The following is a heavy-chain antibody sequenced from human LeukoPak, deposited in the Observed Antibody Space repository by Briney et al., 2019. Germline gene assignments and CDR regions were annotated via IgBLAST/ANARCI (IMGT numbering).Heavy chain of an antibody. D-gene: IGHD1-26*01. CDR1: GGSFSGYY. CDR2: INHSGST. Sequence: SETLSLTCAVYGGSFSGYYWSWIRQPPGKGLEWIGEINHSGSTNYNPSLKSRVTISVDTSKNQFSLKLSSVTAADTAVYYCARLQGRKDFDYWGQGTLVTASS. V-gene: IGHV4-34*01. CDR3: ARLQGRKDFDY. J-gene: IGHJ4*02.